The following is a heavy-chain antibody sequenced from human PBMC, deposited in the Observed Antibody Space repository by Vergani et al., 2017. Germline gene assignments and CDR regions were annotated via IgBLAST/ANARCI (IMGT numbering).Heavy chain of an antibody. CDR3: ATDPQNWGFDY. D-gene: IGHD7-27*01. V-gene: IGHV5-51*01. Sequence: VHLVQSGAEVKKAGESLRISCKTSGYSFPRFWIGWVRQLPGKGLEWIGYIYPGDSDVRYNPSFQDHNTISADSSISTAYLQWRSLKSSDTAMYYCATDPQNWGFDYWGQGTLVTVSS. CDR2: IYPGDSDV. CDR1: GYSFPRFW. J-gene: IGHJ4*02.